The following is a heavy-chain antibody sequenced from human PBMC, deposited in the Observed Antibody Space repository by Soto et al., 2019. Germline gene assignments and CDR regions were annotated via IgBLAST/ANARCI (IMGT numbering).Heavy chain of an antibody. CDR2: ISAYHGNT. Sequence: ASVKVSCKACGYTFACYCISWVRQAPGQGLEWMGWISAYHGNTYYAQNLQGRVTMATDTSTSTAYVELRSLRSDDTAVYCCGRDYYYGSGPWYSGQGTLVTVPS. D-gene: IGHD3-10*01. J-gene: IGHJ4*02. CDR1: GYTFACYC. V-gene: IGHV1-18*01. CDR3: GRDYYYGSGPWY.